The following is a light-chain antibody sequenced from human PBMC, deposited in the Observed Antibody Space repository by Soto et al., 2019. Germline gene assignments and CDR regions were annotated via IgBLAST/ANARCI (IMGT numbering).Light chain of an antibody. CDR3: AAWDDSLSGYV. V-gene: IGLV2-23*01. CDR1: ISDVGSSGP. CDR2: EGS. J-gene: IGLJ1*01. Sequence: QSVLAQPASVSGSPGQSITISCSGSISDVGSSGPVSWYQHHPGQVPKLIIYEGSRRPSGVSSRFSGSKTGNTASLTITGLQAEDEANYYCAAWDDSLSGYVFATGTKVTVL.